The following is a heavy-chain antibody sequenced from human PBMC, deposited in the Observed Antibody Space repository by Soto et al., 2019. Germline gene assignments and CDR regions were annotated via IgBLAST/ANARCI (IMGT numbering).Heavy chain of an antibody. J-gene: IGHJ6*02. CDR2: IDWDDDK. D-gene: IGHD6-25*01. Sequence: SGPTLVNPTQTLTLTCTFSGFSLITGGMCVSCIRQPPGKALEWLALIDWDDDKYYSTSLKTRLTISKDTSKNQVVLTMTNMDPVDTATYYCARITRSVSTNYGMDVWGQGTTVTVSS. V-gene: IGHV2-70*01. CDR1: GFSLITGGMC. CDR3: ARITRSVSTNYGMDV.